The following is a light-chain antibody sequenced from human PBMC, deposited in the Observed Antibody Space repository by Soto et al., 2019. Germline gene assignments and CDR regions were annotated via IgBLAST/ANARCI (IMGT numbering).Light chain of an antibody. CDR3: QSYASSLSGWL. CDR2: GDS. Sequence: QSVLTQQPSVSGAPGKRGTIYCAGSRTNIGAVHNVHWYQQVPGTAPQLLIYGDSNRPSGGPDRFSGSKTVTSASLANTGLLAEDEDDDYCQSYASSLSGWLVGGGTKL. CDR1: RTNIGAVHN. V-gene: IGLV1-40*01. J-gene: IGLJ2*01.